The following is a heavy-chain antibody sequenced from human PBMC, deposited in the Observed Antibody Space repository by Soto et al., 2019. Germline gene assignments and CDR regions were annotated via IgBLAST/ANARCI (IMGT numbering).Heavy chain of an antibody. CDR2: IWYDGSNK. V-gene: IGHV3-33*01. CDR1: GFTFSSYG. D-gene: IGHD4-4*01. CDR3: ARAISNQSFYYMDV. Sequence: QVQLVEPGGGVVQPGRSLRLSCAASGFTFSSYGMHWVRQAPGKGLEWVAVIWYDGSNKYYADSVKGRFTISRDNSKNTLYLQMNSLRAEDTAVYYCARAISNQSFYYMDVWGKGTTVTVSS. J-gene: IGHJ6*03.